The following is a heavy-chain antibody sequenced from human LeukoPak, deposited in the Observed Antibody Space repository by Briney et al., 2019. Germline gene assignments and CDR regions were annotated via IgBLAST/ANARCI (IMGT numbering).Heavy chain of an antibody. CDR3: ARFSWGCSTASCYLTN. J-gene: IGHJ4*02. V-gene: IGHV4-59*11. CDR1: GGSLSGHY. D-gene: IGHD2-2*01. CDR2: IYYTGTT. Sequence: PSETLSLTCTVGGGSLSGHYWGWTRQPPGKGLELVGHIYYTGTTFYNPSLNSRVTITLDTSRNQFSLRLTSVIAADTAVYYCARFSWGCSTASCYLTNWGQGALVTVSS.